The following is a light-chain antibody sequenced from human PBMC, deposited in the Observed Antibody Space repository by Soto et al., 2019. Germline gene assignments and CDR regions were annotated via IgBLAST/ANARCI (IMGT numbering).Light chain of an antibody. V-gene: IGKV3-20*01. CDR1: QSVSSSY. CDR3: QQYGSSPWT. Sequence: EIVLTQSPGTLPLSPGERATLSCRASQSVSSSYLAWYQQKPGQAPRLLMYGASSRATGIPDRFSGSGSGTVFPLTISRLEPEDFAVYYCQQYGSSPWTFGQGTKLEIK. J-gene: IGKJ2*02. CDR2: GAS.